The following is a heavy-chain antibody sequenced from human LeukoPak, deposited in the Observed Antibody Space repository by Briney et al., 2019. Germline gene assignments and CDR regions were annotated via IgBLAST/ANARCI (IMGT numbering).Heavy chain of an antibody. J-gene: IGHJ6*03. CDR2: VNWNGGST. CDR1: GFTFDNYG. CDR3: ARDPYSGSYGNYYYYFMDV. Sequence: GGSLRLSCAASGFTFDNYGMTWVRQVPGKGLEWVSGVNWNGGSTGYADSVKGRFTISRDNAKNSLYLQMNSLRAEDTAVYYCARDPYSGSYGNYYYYFMDVWGKGTTVTISS. V-gene: IGHV3-20*04. D-gene: IGHD1-26*01.